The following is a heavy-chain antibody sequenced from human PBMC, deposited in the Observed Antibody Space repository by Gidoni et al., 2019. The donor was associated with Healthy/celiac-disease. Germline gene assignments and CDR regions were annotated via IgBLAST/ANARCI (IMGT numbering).Heavy chain of an antibody. V-gene: IGHV4-34*01. CDR3: ARGVAFDYGGSWYFDL. J-gene: IGHJ2*01. CDR1: GGSFSGYY. CDR2: INHSGST. Sequence: QVQLQQWGAGLLKPSETLSLTCAVYGGSFSGYYWSWIRQPPGKGLEWIGEINHSGSTNYNPSLKSRVTISVDTSKNQFSLKLSSVPAADTAVYYCARGVAFDYGGSWYFDLWGRGTLVTVSS. D-gene: IGHD4-17*01.